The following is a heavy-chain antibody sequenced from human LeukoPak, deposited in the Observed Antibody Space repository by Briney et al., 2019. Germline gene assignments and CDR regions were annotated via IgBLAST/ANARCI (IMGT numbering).Heavy chain of an antibody. CDR1: GFTFSSYA. V-gene: IGHV3-23*01. Sequence: GGSLRLSCAASGFTFSSYAMSWVRQAPGKGLEWVSAISGSGGSTYYADSVKGRLTISRDNSKNTLYLQMNSLRAEDTAVYYCAKGYEQQLANDAFDIWGQGTMVTVSS. CDR2: ISGSGGST. CDR3: AKGYEQQLANDAFDI. D-gene: IGHD6-13*01. J-gene: IGHJ3*02.